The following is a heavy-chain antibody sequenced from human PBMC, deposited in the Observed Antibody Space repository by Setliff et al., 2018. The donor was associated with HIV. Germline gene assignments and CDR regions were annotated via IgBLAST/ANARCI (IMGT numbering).Heavy chain of an antibody. D-gene: IGHD6-6*01. Sequence: ASVKVSCKASGYTFTDYYIHWVRQAPGQGLEWMGWINPNSGGTNYAQRFQGRVTMTRDTSIGTAYMELRRLRSDDTAVYYCARDPAPSSSASYFQHWGQGTPVTVS. CDR1: GYTFTDYY. CDR2: INPNSGGT. J-gene: IGHJ1*01. V-gene: IGHV1-2*02. CDR3: ARDPAPSSSASYFQH.